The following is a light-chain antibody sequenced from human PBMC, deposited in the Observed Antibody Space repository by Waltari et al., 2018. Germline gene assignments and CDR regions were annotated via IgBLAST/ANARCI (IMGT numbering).Light chain of an antibody. CDR1: QDISNY. V-gene: IGKV1-33*01. Sequence: DIQMTQSQSSLSASVGYRVTITCQASQDISNYLNWYQQKPGKAPKLLIYDASNLETGVPSRFSGSGSGTDFTFTISSLQPEDIATYYCQQYDNLPRYTFGQGTKLEIK. CDR2: DAS. CDR3: QQYDNLPRYT. J-gene: IGKJ2*01.